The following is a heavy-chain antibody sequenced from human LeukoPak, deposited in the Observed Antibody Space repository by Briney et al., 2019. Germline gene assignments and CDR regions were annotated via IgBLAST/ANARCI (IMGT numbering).Heavy chain of an antibody. CDR2: IYHSGST. Sequence: SETLSLTCTVSGGSISSGGYYWSWIRQPPGKGLEWIGYIYHSGSTYYNPSLKSRVTISVDRSKNQFSLKLSSVTAADTAVYYCARQAARPYYFDYWGQGTLVTVSS. V-gene: IGHV4-30-2*01. J-gene: IGHJ4*02. D-gene: IGHD6-6*01. CDR3: ARQAARPYYFDY. CDR1: GGSISSGGYY.